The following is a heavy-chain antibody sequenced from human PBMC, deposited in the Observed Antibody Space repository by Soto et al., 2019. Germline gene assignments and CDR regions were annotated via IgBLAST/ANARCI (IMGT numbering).Heavy chain of an antibody. Sequence: PSETLSLTCAVSGGSISSGGYSWSWIRQPPGKGLEWIGYIYHSGSTYYNPSLKSRVTISVDRSKNQFSLKLSSVTAADTAVYYCARGGVDYYDSSGYYFSPYFFDYWGQGSLVIGSS. CDR3: ARGGVDYYDSSGYYFSPYFFDY. D-gene: IGHD3-22*01. CDR2: IYHSGST. J-gene: IGHJ4*02. V-gene: IGHV4-30-2*01. CDR1: GGSISSGGYS.